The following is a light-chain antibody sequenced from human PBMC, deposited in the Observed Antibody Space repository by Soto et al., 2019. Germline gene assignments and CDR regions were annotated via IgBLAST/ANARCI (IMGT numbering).Light chain of an antibody. CDR2: TAS. CDR1: QSISSY. Sequence: DSQVTQSPSSLSASVGDRVTITCRASQSISSYLNWYQQKPGKAPNLLIYTASSLESGVPSRFSGSGSGTDFTLTIARPQPEDFATYVCQQSYSSPRTFGQGTKVDIK. CDR3: QQSYSSPRT. J-gene: IGKJ1*01. V-gene: IGKV1-39*01.